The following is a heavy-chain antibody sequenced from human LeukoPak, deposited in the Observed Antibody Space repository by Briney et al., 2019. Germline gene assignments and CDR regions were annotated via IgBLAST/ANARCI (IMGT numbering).Heavy chain of an antibody. D-gene: IGHD6-19*01. V-gene: IGHV3-30*18. J-gene: IGHJ6*02. CDR3: AKDLGSGTYYYYGMDV. CDR2: ISYDGSNK. CDR1: GGSFSGYY. Sequence: LSLTCAVYGGSFSGYYWSWIRQAPGKGLEWVAVISYDGSNKYYADSVKGRFTISRDNSKNTLYLQMNSLRAEDTAVYYCAKDLGSGTYYYYGMDVWGQGTTVTVSS.